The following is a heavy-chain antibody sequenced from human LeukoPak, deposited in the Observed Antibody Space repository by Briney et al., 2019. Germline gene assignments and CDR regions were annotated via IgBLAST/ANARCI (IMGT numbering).Heavy chain of an antibody. CDR3: ATPRGKDGYSLSH. D-gene: IGHD5-24*01. V-gene: IGHV1-69*04. CDR1: GGTFSSYA. J-gene: IGHJ4*02. Sequence: GASVKVSCKASGGTFSSYAISWVRQAPGQGLEWMGRIIPILGIANYAQKFQGRVTITADKSTSTAYMELSSLRSEDTAVYYCATPRGKDGYSLSHWGQGTLVTVSS. CDR2: IIPILGIA.